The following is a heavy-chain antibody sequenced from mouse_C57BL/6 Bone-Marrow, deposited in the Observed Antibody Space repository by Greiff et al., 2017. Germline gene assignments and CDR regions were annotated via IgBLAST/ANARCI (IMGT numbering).Heavy chain of an antibody. CDR1: GYTFTSYW. CDR2: IDPSDIYT. Sequence: QVQLQQPGAELVRPGTSVKLSCKASGYTFTSYWMHWVKQRPGQGLEWIGVIDPSDIYTNYNQKFKGKATLPVDTSSSTAYMQLSSLTSEDSAVYYCARETAQATFAYWGQGTLVTVAA. D-gene: IGHD3-2*02. V-gene: IGHV1-59*01. CDR3: ARETAQATFAY. J-gene: IGHJ3*01.